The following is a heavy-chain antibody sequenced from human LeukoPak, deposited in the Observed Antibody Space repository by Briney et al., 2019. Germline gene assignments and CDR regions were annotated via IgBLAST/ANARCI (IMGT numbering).Heavy chain of an antibody. D-gene: IGHD3-22*01. CDR2: ISSGGSTI. V-gene: IGHV3-11*04. CDR3: ARAVWDSSGYYYDY. Sequence: PGGSLRLSCAASGFIFSDYYMSWIRQAPGKGLEWLSFISSGGSTIYYADSVKGRFTVSRDNAKNSLYLQMNSLRAEDTAIYYCARAVWDSSGYYYDYWGQGTLVTVSS. CDR1: GFIFSDYY. J-gene: IGHJ4*02.